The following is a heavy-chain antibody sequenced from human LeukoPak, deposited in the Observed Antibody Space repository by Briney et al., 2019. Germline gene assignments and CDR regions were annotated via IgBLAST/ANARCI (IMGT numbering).Heavy chain of an antibody. V-gene: IGHV1-69*05. CDR1: GGTFSSYA. CDR2: IIPIFGTA. J-gene: IGHJ5*02. D-gene: IGHD1-26*01. CDR3: ASDRRGSYWSNCFAP. Sequence: GASVKVSCKASGGTFSSYAISWVRQAPGQGLEWMGGIIPIFGTANYAQKLQGRVTMTTDTSTSTAYMELRSLRSDDTAVYYCASDRRGSYWSNCFAPGGKGTLVTVS.